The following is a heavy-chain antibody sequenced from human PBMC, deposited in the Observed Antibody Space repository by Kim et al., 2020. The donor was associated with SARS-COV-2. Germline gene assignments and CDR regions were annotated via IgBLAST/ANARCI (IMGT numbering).Heavy chain of an antibody. Sequence: GESLKISCKASGYIFTNYWIGWVRQMPGKGLEWMGIIYPGDSDTRYSPSFQGQVTISADKSISTAYLRLSGMKASDTAMYYCARLGKLTTLTLDGFDIWGQGTRVTVSS. CDR2: IYPGDSDT. V-gene: IGHV5-51*01. J-gene: IGHJ3*02. CDR3: ARLGKLTTLTLDGFDI. CDR1: GYIFTNYW. D-gene: IGHD4-4*01.